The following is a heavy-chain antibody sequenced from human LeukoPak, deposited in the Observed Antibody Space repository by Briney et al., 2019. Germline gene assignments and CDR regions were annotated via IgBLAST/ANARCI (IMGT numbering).Heavy chain of an antibody. CDR1: GYTFTRYG. V-gene: IGHV1-18*01. J-gene: IGHJ5*02. Sequence: ASVKVSCKASGYTFTRYGISWVRQAPGQGLEWMGWISAYNGNTNYARKLQGRVTMTTDTSTSTAYMELRSLRSDYTAVYYCARLYFPMATLKSASYNWFDRWGQGTLVTVSS. CDR3: ARLYFPMATLKSASYNWFDR. CDR2: ISAYNGNT. D-gene: IGHD5-24*01.